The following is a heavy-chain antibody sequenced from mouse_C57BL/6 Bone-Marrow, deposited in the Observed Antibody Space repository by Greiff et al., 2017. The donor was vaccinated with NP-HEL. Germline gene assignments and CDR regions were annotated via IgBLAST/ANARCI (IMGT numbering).Heavy chain of an antibody. D-gene: IGHD3-2*02. Sequence: QVQLQQPGAELVKPGASVKMSCKASGYTFTSYWITWVKQRPGQGLAWIGDIYPGSGSTNYNEKFQSKATLTVDPSSSTAYMQLSSLTSEDSADYYCARGGQLRLLAMDYWGQGTSVTVSS. CDR3: ARGGQLRLLAMDY. J-gene: IGHJ4*01. CDR2: IYPGSGST. V-gene: IGHV1-55*01. CDR1: GYTFTSYW.